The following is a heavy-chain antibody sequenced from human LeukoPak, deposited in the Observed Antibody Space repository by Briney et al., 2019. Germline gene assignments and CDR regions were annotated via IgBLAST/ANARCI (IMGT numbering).Heavy chain of an antibody. Sequence: GASVKVSCKASGYTFTGYYMHWVRQAPGQGLEWMGWINPNSGGPKYAQKFQGRVTMTRDTSISTAYMELSRLRSEDTAVYYCARDVVSNSGYFDSWGQGTLVTVSS. J-gene: IGHJ4*02. CDR2: INPNSGGP. CDR3: ARDVVSNSGYFDS. V-gene: IGHV1-2*02. CDR1: GYTFTGYY. D-gene: IGHD2-2*01.